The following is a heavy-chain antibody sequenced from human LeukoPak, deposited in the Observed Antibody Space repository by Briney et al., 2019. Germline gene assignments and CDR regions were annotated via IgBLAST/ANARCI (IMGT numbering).Heavy chain of an antibody. D-gene: IGHD3-10*01. V-gene: IGHV1-69*06. CDR1: GGTFSSYA. Sequence: ASVKVSCKASGGTFSSYAISWVRQAPGQGLEWMGGIIPIFGTANYAQKFQGRVTITADKSTSTAYMELSSLRSEDTAVYYCARGNQLLWFGESSVGHMDVWGKGTTVTVSS. CDR3: ARGNQLLWFGESSVGHMDV. J-gene: IGHJ6*03. CDR2: IIPIFGTA.